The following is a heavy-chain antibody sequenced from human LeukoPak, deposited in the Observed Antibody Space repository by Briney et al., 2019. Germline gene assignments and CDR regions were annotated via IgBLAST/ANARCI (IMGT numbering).Heavy chain of an antibody. D-gene: IGHD3-10*01. Sequence: SETLSLTCTVSGGSVSSGNYYWSWIRQPPGKGLEWIGNIYYSGSTNYNPSLKSRVTISVDTSKNQFSLKLSSVTAADTAVYYCARAKYYYGSGSYHFDYWGQGTLVTVSS. CDR1: GGSVSSGNYY. CDR2: IYYSGST. V-gene: IGHV4-61*01. J-gene: IGHJ4*02. CDR3: ARAKYYYGSGSYHFDY.